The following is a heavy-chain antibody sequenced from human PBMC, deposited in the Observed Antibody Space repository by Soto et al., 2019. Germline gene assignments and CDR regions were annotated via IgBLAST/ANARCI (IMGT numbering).Heavy chain of an antibody. V-gene: IGHV1-69*06. CDR3: ARSIWVVPAAIEGPWYYYYYGMDV. D-gene: IGHD2-2*02. CDR2: IIPIFGTA. Sequence: GASVKVSCKASGGTSSSYAISWVRQAPGQGLEWMGGIIPIFGTANYAQKFQGRVTITADKSTSTAYMELSSLRSEDTAVYYCARSIWVVPAAIEGPWYYYYYGMDVWGQGTTVTVSS. J-gene: IGHJ6*02. CDR1: GGTSSSYA.